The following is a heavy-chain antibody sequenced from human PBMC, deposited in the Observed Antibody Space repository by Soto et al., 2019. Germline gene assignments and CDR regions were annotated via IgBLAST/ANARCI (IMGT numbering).Heavy chain of an antibody. Sequence: ASVKVSCKAFGYTFTGYYLHWVRQAPGQGLEWMGWINPNSGGTNCAQKFQGRVNMTRDTSISTAYMELSGLRSDDAAVYYCARDPVADSGGGYWGQGTLVTVSS. CDR2: INPNSGGT. V-gene: IGHV1-2*02. CDR1: GYTFTGYY. J-gene: IGHJ4*02. CDR3: ARDPVADSGGGY. D-gene: IGHD6-19*01.